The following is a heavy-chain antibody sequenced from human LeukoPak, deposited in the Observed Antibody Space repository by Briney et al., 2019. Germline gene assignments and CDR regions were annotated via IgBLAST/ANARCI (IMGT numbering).Heavy chain of an antibody. CDR3: ARDISNCSSTSCDAFDI. J-gene: IGHJ3*02. V-gene: IGHV3-66*01. D-gene: IGHD2-2*01. Sequence: GGSLRLSCAASGFTVSSNYMSWVRQAPGKGLEWVSVIYSGGSTYYADSVKGRFTISRDNSKNTLYLQMNSLRAQDTTVYYCARDISNCSSTSCDAFDIWGQGTMVTVSS. CDR1: GFTVSSNY. CDR2: IYSGGST.